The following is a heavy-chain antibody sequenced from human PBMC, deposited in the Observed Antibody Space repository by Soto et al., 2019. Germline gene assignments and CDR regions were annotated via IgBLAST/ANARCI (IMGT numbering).Heavy chain of an antibody. D-gene: IGHD2-21*02. J-gene: IGHJ5*02. V-gene: IGHV1-69*13. Sequence: ASVKVSCKASEGSFSSCVISWVRQAPGQGLEWMGGIIPMFGTANYEQRFQGRLTINADERTNTAYMELSTLRSEDSAVYYCATSXRKHCRGDTYFENWFDPWGQGTRVTVSS. CDR3: ATSXRKHCRGDTYFENWFDP. CDR2: IIPMFGTA. CDR1: EGSFSSCV.